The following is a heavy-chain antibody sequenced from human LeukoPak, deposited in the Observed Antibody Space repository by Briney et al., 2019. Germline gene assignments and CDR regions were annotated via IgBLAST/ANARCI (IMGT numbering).Heavy chain of an antibody. D-gene: IGHD2-21*01. Sequence: GGSLRLSCAASGFTFSSYWMSWVRQALGKGLEWVANIKQDGSEKYYVDSVKGRFTISRDNAKNSLYLQMNSLRAEDTAVYYCARELNCGGDCYNLFDYWGQGTLVTVSS. CDR1: GFTFSSYW. J-gene: IGHJ4*02. CDR3: ARELNCGGDCYNLFDY. V-gene: IGHV3-7*01. CDR2: IKQDGSEK.